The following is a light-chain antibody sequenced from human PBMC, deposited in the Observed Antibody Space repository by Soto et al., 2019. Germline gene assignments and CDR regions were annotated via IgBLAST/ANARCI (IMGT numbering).Light chain of an antibody. V-gene: IGKV3-11*01. CDR3: QQRFNWQVT. Sequence: EILLTQSPVTLSFSPGERATLSCMASQSINNYLAWYQQKPGQAPRLLIYDASNRATGIPARFCGSGSGTDFTLTISSLEPEDFAVYYCQQRFNWQVTFGQGTRLENK. J-gene: IGKJ5*01. CDR2: DAS. CDR1: QSINNY.